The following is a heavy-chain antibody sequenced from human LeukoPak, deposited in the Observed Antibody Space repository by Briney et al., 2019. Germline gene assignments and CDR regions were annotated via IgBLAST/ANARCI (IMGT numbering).Heavy chain of an antibody. V-gene: IGHV3-74*01. Sequence: GGSLRLSCAASGFTFSSYWMHWVRQAPGKGLVWVSRINSDGSSTSYADSVKGRFTISRDNAKNTLYPQMNSLRAEDTAVYYCARDGDILTGYYRYGPSDAFDIWGQGTMVTVSS. CDR3: ARDGDILTGYYRYGPSDAFDI. CDR1: GFTFSSYW. CDR2: INSDGSST. D-gene: IGHD3-9*01. J-gene: IGHJ3*02.